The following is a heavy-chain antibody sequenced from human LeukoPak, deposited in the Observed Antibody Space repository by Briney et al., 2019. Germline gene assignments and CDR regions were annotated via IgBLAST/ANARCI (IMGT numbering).Heavy chain of an antibody. CDR1: GYTFTSNY. CDR3: ARSPHILTGENFDF. Sequence: GASVKVSCKAFGYTFTSNYIHWVRQAPGQGLEWMGWINVNSGGTNYAQKFYARVTMTRDTSISTAYMELSRLRSDDTAVFYCARSPHILTGENFDFWGQGTLVTVSS. V-gene: IGHV1-2*02. J-gene: IGHJ4*02. CDR2: INVNSGGT. D-gene: IGHD3-9*01.